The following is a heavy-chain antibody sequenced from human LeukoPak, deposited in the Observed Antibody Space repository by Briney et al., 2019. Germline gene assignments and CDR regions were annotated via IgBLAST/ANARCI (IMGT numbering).Heavy chain of an antibody. J-gene: IGHJ4*02. CDR2: IKQDGSEK. V-gene: IGHV3-7*01. CDR1: GFTFSSYW. Sequence: PRGSLRLSCAASGFTFSSYWMSWVRQAPGKGLEWVANIKQDGSEKYYVDSVKGRFTISRDNAKNSLYLQMNSLRAEDTAVYYCARMKVFATYYFDYWGQGTLVTVSS. D-gene: IGHD2-15*01. CDR3: ARMKVFATYYFDY.